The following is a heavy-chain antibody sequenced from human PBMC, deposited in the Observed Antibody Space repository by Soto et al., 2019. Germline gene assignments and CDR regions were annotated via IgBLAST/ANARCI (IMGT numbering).Heavy chain of an antibody. Sequence: QVQLQESGPGLVKPSGTLSLTCGVSGGAISSDYWWIWVRQSPGKGLEWIGEIFHSGPTNYNPSLKSGVTISVDESMNQFSLNLNSVTAADAAVYYCARGAYQGCYLADTWGQGRVVTVSS. D-gene: IGHD2-15*01. V-gene: IGHV4-4*02. J-gene: IGHJ3*02. CDR1: GGAISSDYW. CDR2: IFHSGPT. CDR3: ARGAYQGCYLADT.